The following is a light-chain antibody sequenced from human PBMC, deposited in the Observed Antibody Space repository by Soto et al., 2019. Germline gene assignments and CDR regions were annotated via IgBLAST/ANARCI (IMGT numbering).Light chain of an antibody. J-gene: IGLJ3*02. V-gene: IGLV1-40*01. CDR2: GKT. Sequence: QSVLTQPPSVFGAPGQRVTISCTASSSNIGAGYDVHWYQQLPGTAPKLLIYGKTNRPSGVPDRFSGSKSGTSSSLAITGLQAEDEADYSCQAYDCSLSACVFGGGTKLTVL. CDR1: SSNIGAGYD. CDR3: QAYDCSLSACV.